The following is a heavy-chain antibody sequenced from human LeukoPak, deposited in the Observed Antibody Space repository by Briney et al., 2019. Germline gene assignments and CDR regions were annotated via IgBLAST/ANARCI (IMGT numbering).Heavy chain of an antibody. D-gene: IGHD3-10*01. CDR3: ATSFRAGAPFDY. V-gene: IGHV1-24*01. CDR1: GYTLTELS. Sequence: ASVKVSCKVSGYTLTELSMHWVRQAPGKGLEXMGGXDPEDGETXXXXXXXXXVXXTQDXSTDTAYMELSSLRSEDTAVYYCATSFRAGAPFDYWGQGTLVTVSS. CDR2: XDPEDGET. J-gene: IGHJ4*02.